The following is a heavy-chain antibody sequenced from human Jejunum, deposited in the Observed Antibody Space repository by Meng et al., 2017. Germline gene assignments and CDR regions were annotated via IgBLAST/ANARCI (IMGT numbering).Heavy chain of an antibody. D-gene: IGHD3-10*01. V-gene: IGHV4-59*01. J-gene: IGHJ4*02. Sequence: GSLRLSCTISGGSISGFYWAWIRLPPGKGLEFIGFIHYKGSTNYNPSLKSRVTMSVDTSNNQFSLKMTSVTAADTAMYFCARHYGSGTYPLDYWGQGTLVTVSS. CDR3: ARHYGSGTYPLDY. CDR2: IHYKGST. CDR1: GGSISGFY.